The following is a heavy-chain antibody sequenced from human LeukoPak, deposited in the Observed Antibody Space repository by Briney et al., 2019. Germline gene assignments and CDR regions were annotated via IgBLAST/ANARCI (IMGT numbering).Heavy chain of an antibody. CDR3: ARETKTGTTFDAFDI. J-gene: IGHJ3*02. CDR1: GGTISTYY. CDR2: IYYSGST. D-gene: IGHD1-1*01. V-gene: IGHV4-59*01. Sequence: SETLSLTCTVSGGTISTYYWSWIRQPPGKGLEWIGYIYYSGSTNYNPSLNSRVTISVDTSKNQFSLKLSSVTAADTAVYYCARETKTGTTFDAFDIWGQGTLVTVSS.